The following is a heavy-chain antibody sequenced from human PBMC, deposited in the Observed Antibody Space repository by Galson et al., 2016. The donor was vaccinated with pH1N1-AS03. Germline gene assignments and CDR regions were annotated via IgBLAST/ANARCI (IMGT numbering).Heavy chain of an antibody. V-gene: IGHV3-23*01. CDR2: ISGSGSSL. J-gene: IGHJ4*02. CDR1: GLIFSSYA. CDR3: AKAGSARPPHMTPFDFDY. D-gene: IGHD6-6*01. Sequence: GSLRLSCAASGLIFSSYAMTWVRHAPGKGLEWVSAISGSGSSLYYADSVKGRFTISRDNSKNTLYLQVNSLRAEDTAVYYCAKAGSARPPHMTPFDFDYWGQGTLVTVSS.